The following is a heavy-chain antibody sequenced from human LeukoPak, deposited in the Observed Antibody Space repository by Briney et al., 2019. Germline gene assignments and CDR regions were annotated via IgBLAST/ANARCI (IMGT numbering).Heavy chain of an antibody. CDR3: ARGGTGTTWRTYYFEY. J-gene: IGHJ4*02. Sequence: GGSLRLSCAASGFTFTTYALNWVRQAPGKGLEWVAVISYDASPEYYADSAKGRFTISRDNSKNTLYLQMNGLRPEDTAVYYCARGGTGTTWRTYYFEYWGQGALVTVSS. CDR2: ISYDASPE. CDR1: GFTFTTYA. V-gene: IGHV3-30*01. D-gene: IGHD1-1*01.